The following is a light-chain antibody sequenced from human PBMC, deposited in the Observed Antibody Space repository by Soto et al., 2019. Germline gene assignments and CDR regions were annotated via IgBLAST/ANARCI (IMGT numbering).Light chain of an antibody. CDR1: SSDVGGYNY. Sequence: QSVLTQPASVSGSPGQSITISCTGTSSDVGGYNYVSWYQQHPGKAPKLMIYDVSKRPSGVSNRFSGSKSGNTASLTISGLQAEDEADYYCSSYTSSSLHVFGTGTKVTVL. CDR3: SSYTSSSLHV. V-gene: IGLV2-14*03. J-gene: IGLJ1*01. CDR2: DVS.